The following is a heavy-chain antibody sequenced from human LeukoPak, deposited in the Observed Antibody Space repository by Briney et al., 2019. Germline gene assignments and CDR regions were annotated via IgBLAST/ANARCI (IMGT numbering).Heavy chain of an antibody. J-gene: IGHJ4*02. CDR2: ISSTGGNT. Sequence: GGSLRLSCAASGFTVSSNYMSWVRQAPGKGLEWVSAISSTGGNTYHADSVKGRFTISRDNSKNTLYLQMNSLRVEDTAVYYCARRGESTNYGDYRFDSWGQGTLVTVSS. V-gene: IGHV3-23*01. D-gene: IGHD4-17*01. CDR3: ARRGESTNYGDYRFDS. CDR1: GFTVSSNY.